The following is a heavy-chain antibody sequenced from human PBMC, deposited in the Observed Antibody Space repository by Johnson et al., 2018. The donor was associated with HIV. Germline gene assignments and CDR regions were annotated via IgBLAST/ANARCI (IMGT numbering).Heavy chain of an antibody. CDR2: ISYDGSNK. V-gene: IGHV3-30*04. CDR3: ARGGQLVAFDI. D-gene: IGHD6-6*01. J-gene: IGHJ3*02. Sequence: QVQLVESGGGVVQPGRSLRLSCAASGFTFSSYAMHWVRQATGKGLEWVAVISYDGSNKYYADSVKGRFTISRDNSKNTLYLQMNSLRAEDTAVYYCARGGQLVAFDIWCQGTMATVSS. CDR1: GFTFSSYA.